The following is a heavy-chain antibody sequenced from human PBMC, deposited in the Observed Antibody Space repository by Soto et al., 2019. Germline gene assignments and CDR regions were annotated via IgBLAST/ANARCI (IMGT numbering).Heavy chain of an antibody. CDR1: GYTFTSYY. J-gene: IGHJ5*02. CDR3: ARGERITIFGVVHRGFDP. V-gene: IGHV1-46*01. D-gene: IGHD3-3*01. Sequence: ASVKVSCKASGYTFTSYYMHWVRRAPGQGLEWMGIINPSGGSTSYAQKFQGRVTMTRDTSTSTVYMELSSLRSEDTAVYYCARGERITIFGVVHRGFDPWGQGTLVTVSS. CDR2: INPSGGST.